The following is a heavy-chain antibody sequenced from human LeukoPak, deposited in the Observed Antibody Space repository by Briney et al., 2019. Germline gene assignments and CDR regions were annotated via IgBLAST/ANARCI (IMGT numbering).Heavy chain of an antibody. CDR1: GFTFSTYW. Sequence: PGGSLRLSCAASGFTFSTYWMSWVRQAPGKGLEWVANTKHDGSDRNYVDSVRGRFTISRDNGKNLLHLQMNTLRAEDTAVYYCARELITKWSCGDYWGQGTPVTVSP. CDR3: ARELITKWSCGDY. D-gene: IGHD1-20*01. V-gene: IGHV3-7*01. J-gene: IGHJ4*02. CDR2: TKHDGSDR.